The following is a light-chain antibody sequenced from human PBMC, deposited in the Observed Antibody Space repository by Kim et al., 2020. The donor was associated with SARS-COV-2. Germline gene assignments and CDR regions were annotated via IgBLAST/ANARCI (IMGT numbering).Light chain of an antibody. V-gene: IGKV3-11*01. Sequence: SPGEMSTLAGRASQSVSSYLAWYQQNPGQAPRLLIYDASNRATGIPARFSGSGSGTDFTLTISSLEPEDFAVYYCQQRSNWPIFTFGPGTKVDIK. J-gene: IGKJ3*01. CDR1: QSVSSY. CDR2: DAS. CDR3: QQRSNWPIFT.